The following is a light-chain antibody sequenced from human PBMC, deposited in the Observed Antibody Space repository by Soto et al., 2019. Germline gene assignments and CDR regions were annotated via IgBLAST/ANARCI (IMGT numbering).Light chain of an antibody. CDR2: KDK. J-gene: IGLJ2*01. V-gene: IGLV3-25*02. CDR3: QSVDSSGAYYVV. CDR1: ELPNQY. Sequence: SYELTQPPSVSVSPGQTATISCSGGELPNQYAYWYQQKPGQAPVLVIYKDKDRPSGIPERFSGSNSGTTITLTISGVEADDEADYYCQSVDSSGAYYVVFGGGTKVTVL.